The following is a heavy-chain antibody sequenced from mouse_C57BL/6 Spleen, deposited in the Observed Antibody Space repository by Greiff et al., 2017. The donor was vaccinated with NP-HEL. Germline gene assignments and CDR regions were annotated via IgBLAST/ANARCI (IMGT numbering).Heavy chain of an antibody. J-gene: IGHJ2*01. CDR3: TRSYYYGSGVDY. CDR1: GYTFTDYE. D-gene: IGHD1-1*01. CDR2: IDPETGGT. Sequence: VQLQQSGAELVRPGASVTLSCKASGYTFTDYEMHWVKQTPVHGLEWIGAIDPETGGTAYNQKFKGKAILTADKSSSTAYMELRSLTSEDSAVYYCTRSYYYGSGVDYWGQGTTLTVSS. V-gene: IGHV1-15*01.